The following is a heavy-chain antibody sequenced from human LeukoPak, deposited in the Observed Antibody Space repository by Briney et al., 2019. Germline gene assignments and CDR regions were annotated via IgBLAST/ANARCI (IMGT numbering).Heavy chain of an antibody. CDR1: GFTFSIYG. Sequence: GRSLRLSCAASGFTFSIYGMHWVRQAPGKGLEWVAVISYDGSNKYYADSVKGRFTISRDNSKNTLYLQMNSLRAEDTAVYHCAKDLRTRTYYYDSSGYLRDWGQGTLVTVSS. CDR3: AKDLRTRTYYYDSSGYLRD. CDR2: ISYDGSNK. J-gene: IGHJ4*02. V-gene: IGHV3-30*18. D-gene: IGHD3-22*01.